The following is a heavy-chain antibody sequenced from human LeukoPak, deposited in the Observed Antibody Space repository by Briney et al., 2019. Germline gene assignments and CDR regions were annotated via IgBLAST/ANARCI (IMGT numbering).Heavy chain of an antibody. CDR2: ISWNSGSI. CDR3: AKESDYYDSSGYGLGWFDP. Sequence: TGGSLRLSCAASGFTFDDYAMHWVRQAPGKGLEWVSGISWNSGSIGYADSVKGRFTISRDNAKNSLYLQMNSLRAEDTALYYCAKESDYYDSSGYGLGWFDPWGRGTLVTVSS. D-gene: IGHD3-22*01. CDR1: GFTFDDYA. V-gene: IGHV3-9*01. J-gene: IGHJ5*02.